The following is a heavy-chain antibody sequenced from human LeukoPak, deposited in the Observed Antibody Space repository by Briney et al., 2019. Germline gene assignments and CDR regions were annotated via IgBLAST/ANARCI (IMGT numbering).Heavy chain of an antibody. J-gene: IGHJ4*02. CDR3: TTVTLRPVGL. V-gene: IGHV3-15*05. CDR2: IKSKSDGSTT. D-gene: IGHD1-26*01. CDR1: GFIFSRAW. Sequence: GGSLRLSCAASGFIFSRAWMSWVRQAPGKGLEWVGRIKSKSDGSTTDYAAPVKGRFTISRDDSKNTLFLQVNSRKIEDTAVYYCTTVTLRPVGLWGQGTLVTVSS.